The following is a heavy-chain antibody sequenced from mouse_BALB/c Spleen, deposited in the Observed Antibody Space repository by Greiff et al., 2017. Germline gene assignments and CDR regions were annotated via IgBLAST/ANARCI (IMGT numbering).Heavy chain of an antibody. Sequence: DVMLVESGGGLVKLGGSLKLSCAASGFTFSSYYMSWVRQTPEKRLELVAAINSNGGSTYYPDTVKGRFTISRDNAKNTLYLQMSSLKSEDTALYYCARGGGQLGLRGAMDYWGQGTSVTVSS. V-gene: IGHV5-6-2*01. CDR2: INSNGGST. D-gene: IGHD3-2*01. J-gene: IGHJ4*01. CDR1: GFTFSSYY. CDR3: ARGGGQLGLRGAMDY.